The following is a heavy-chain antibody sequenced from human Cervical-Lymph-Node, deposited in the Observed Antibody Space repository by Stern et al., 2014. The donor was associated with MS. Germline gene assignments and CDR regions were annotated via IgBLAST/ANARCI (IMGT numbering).Heavy chain of an antibody. CDR1: GFTFSNNW. CDR2: IKQDGSER. CDR3: TRAGLVRGGTLYFDP. V-gene: IGHV3-7*01. J-gene: IGHJ5*02. Sequence: VQLEESGGGLVQPGGSLILSCEASGFTFSNNWMSWLRQAPGKGLEWVASIKQDGSERYYVDSVNCRFSISRDDAKNSLYLRMNSLRVEDTALYYCTRAGLVRGGTLYFDPWGQGTQVTVSS. D-gene: IGHD3-10*01.